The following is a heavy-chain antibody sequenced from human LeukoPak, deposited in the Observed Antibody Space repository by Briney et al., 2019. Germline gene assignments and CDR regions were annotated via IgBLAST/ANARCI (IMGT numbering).Heavy chain of an antibody. J-gene: IGHJ5*02. CDR1: GGSFSGYY. CDR2: IYTSGST. D-gene: IGHD1-7*01. V-gene: IGHV4-59*10. Sequence: SETLSLTCAVYGGSFSGYYWSWIRQPPGKGLEWIGRIYTSGSTNYNPSLKSRVTMSVDTSKNQFSLKLSSVTAADTAVYYCARGGILTGTNWFDPWGQGTLATVSS. CDR3: ARGGILTGTNWFDP.